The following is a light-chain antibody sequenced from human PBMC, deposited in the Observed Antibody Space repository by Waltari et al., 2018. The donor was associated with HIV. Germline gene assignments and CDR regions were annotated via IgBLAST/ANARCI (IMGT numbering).Light chain of an antibody. CDR2: DTS. V-gene: IGKV3-11*01. CDR1: QSVSDY. J-gene: IGKJ1*01. Sequence: IVLTQSPATLSLSPGERATLSCRASQSVSDYLAWYQQKPGQAPRLLIYDTSNRATGIPARFSGSGSGTDFTLTISSLEPEDFAVYYCQQRTSWPPWTFGQGTKVEIK. CDR3: QQRTSWPPWT.